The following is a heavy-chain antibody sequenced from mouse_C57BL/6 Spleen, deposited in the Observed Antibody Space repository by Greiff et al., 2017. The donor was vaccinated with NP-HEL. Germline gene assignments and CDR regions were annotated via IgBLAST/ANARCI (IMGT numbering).Heavy chain of an antibody. CDR3: AREELTGTYFDY. CDR2: ISYDGSN. CDR1: GYSITSGYY. V-gene: IGHV3-6*01. J-gene: IGHJ2*01. D-gene: IGHD4-1*01. Sequence: DVKLQESGPGLVKPSQSLSLTCSVTGYSITSGYYWNWIRQFPGNKLEWMGYISYDGSNNYNPSLKNRISITRDTSKNQFFLKLNSVTTEDTATYYCAREELTGTYFDYWGQGTTLTVSS.